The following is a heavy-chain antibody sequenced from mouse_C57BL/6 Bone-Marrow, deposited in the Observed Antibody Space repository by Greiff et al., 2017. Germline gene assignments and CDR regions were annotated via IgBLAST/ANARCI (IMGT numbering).Heavy chain of an antibody. CDR3: ARSYDGYYGGFAY. D-gene: IGHD2-3*01. Sequence: VQRVESGPGLVAPSQSLSITCTVSGFSLTSYAISWVRQPPGKGLEWLGVLWTGGGTNYNSALKSRLSISKDNSKSQVFLKMNSLQTDDTARYYCARSYDGYYGGFAYWGQGTLVTVSA. J-gene: IGHJ3*01. CDR2: LWTGGGT. V-gene: IGHV2-9-1*01. CDR1: GFSLTSYA.